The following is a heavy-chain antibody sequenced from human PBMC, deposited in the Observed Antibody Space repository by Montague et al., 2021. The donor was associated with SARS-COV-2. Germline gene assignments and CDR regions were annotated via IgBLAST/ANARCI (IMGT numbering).Heavy chain of an antibody. J-gene: IGHJ4*02. CDR3: ARDPGDY. CDR2: IYYSGST. CDR1: GGSISSYY. Sequence: SETLSLTCTVSGGSISSYYWSWIRQPPGKGLEWIGYIYYSGSTNYNPSLRSRVTISVDTSKNQFSLKLSSVTAADTAVYYCARDPGDYWGQGTLVTVSS. V-gene: IGHV4-59*13.